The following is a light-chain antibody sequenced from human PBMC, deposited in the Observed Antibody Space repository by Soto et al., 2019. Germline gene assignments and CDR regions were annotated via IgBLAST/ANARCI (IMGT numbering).Light chain of an antibody. V-gene: IGLV1-44*01. CDR1: SSNIGDNT. CDR2: SNN. J-gene: IGLJ3*02. Sequence: QSVLTQPPSASGTPGQGVTISCSGGSSNIGDNTVNWYQQLPGKAPKLLIYSNNQRPSGVPDRFSGSKSGTSASLAISGLQSEDEADYYCAAWDDSRFWVFGGGTKLTVL. CDR3: AAWDDSRFWV.